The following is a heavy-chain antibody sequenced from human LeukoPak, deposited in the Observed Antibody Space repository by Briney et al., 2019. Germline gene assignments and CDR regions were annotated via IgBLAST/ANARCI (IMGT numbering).Heavy chain of an antibody. V-gene: IGHV4-39*07. Sequence: PSETLSLTCTVSGGSISSDNYYRVWIRQPPGKGLEWIGEINHSGSTNYNPSLKSRVTISVDTSKNQFSLKLSSVTAADTAVYYCARGSTMIVVVNKAYHAFDIWGQGTMVTVSS. CDR3: ARGSTMIVVVNKAYHAFDI. D-gene: IGHD3-22*01. CDR2: INHSGST. CDR1: GGSISSDNYY. J-gene: IGHJ3*02.